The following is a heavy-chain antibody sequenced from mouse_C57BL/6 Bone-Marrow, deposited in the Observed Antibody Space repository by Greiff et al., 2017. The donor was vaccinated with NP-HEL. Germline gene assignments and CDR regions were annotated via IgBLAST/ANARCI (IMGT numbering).Heavy chain of an antibody. V-gene: IGHV1-69*01. CDR3: ARLEDGYYWFAY. CDR2: IDPSDSYT. J-gene: IGHJ3*01. Sequence: QVQLQQPGAELVMPGASVKLSCKASGYTFTSYWMHWVKQRPGQGLEWIGEIDPSDSYTNYNQKFKGKSTLTVDKSSSTAYMQLSSLTSEDSAVYYCARLEDGYYWFAYWGQGTLVTVSA. D-gene: IGHD2-3*01. CDR1: GYTFTSYW.